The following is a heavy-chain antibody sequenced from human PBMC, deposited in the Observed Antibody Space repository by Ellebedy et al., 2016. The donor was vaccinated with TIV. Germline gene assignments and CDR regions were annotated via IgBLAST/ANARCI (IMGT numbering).Heavy chain of an antibody. CDR1: GGSISSGDYY. CDR3: ARVYCSGGSCYDWFDP. V-gene: IGHV4-30-4*01. CDR2: IYYSGST. J-gene: IGHJ5*02. D-gene: IGHD2-15*01. Sequence: SETLSLTCTVSGGSISSGDYYWSWIRQPPGKGLEWIGYIYYSGSTYYNPYLKSRVTISVDTSKNQFSLKLSSVTAADTAVYYCARVYCSGGSCYDWFDPWGQGTLVTVSS.